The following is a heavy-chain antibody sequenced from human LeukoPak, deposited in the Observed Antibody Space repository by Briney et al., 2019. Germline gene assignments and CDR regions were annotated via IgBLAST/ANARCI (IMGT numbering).Heavy chain of an antibody. CDR2: ISTVSTYT. D-gene: IGHD6-25*01. CDR1: GFTFTDYS. V-gene: IGHV3-21*06. J-gene: IGHJ6*03. Sequence: GGSLRLSCAPSGFTFTDYSMNWVRQAPGKGLEWVASISTVSTYTFCADSVKGRFSISRDNVRNLLYLQMSSLGAEDTAVYYCARDGSGFYLYNYMDVWGKGTTVNVSS. CDR3: ARDGSGFYLYNYMDV.